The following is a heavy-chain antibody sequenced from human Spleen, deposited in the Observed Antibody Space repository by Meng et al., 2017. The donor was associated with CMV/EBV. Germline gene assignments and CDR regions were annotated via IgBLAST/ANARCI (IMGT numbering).Heavy chain of an antibody. J-gene: IGHJ5*02. CDR3: ARHDWFDP. CDR2: IYHDGRT. CDR1: GFTFSNAW. Sequence: VGLWEVGGGLVKPGGSLRLSCAASGFTFSNAWMSWVRQAPGKGLEWVSVIYHDGRTYYADSVKGRFTMSRDNSKNTVHLQMNSLRVEDTAVYYCARHDWFDPWGQGTLVTVSS. V-gene: IGHV3-66*04.